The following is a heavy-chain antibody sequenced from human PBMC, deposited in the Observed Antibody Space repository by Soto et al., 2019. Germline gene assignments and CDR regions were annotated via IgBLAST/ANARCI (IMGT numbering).Heavy chain of an antibody. Sequence: EVQLVETGGGLIQPGGSLRLSCAASGFTVSSNYMSWVRQAPGKGLEWVSVLYSGGDAYYADSVKGRFTISRDKSKNTLYLQMNSLRAEDTAVYYCATRTYYDFWSGIEYYGMDVWGQGTTVTVSS. CDR3: ATRTYYDFWSGIEYYGMDV. CDR2: LYSGGDA. J-gene: IGHJ6*02. D-gene: IGHD3-3*01. V-gene: IGHV3-53*02. CDR1: GFTVSSNY.